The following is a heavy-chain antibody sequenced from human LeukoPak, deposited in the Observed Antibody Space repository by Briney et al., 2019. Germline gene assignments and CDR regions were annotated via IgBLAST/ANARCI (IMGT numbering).Heavy chain of an antibody. CDR1: GYTFTSYY. Sequence: EASVKVSCKASGYTFTSYYMHWVRQAPGQGLEWMGIINPSGGSTSYAQKFQGRVTMTRDTSTSTVYMELSSLRSEDTAVYYRARDSPYTMIVGRYYYYGMDVWGQGTTVTVSS. CDR2: INPSGGST. J-gene: IGHJ6*02. D-gene: IGHD3-22*01. CDR3: ARDSPYTMIVGRYYYYGMDV. V-gene: IGHV1-46*01.